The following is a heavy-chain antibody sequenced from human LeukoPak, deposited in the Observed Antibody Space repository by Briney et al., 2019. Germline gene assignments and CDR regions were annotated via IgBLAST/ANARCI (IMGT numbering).Heavy chain of an antibody. D-gene: IGHD6-19*01. Sequence: ASVKVSCKASGYTFTSYDINWVRQATGQGLEWMGWMNPNNGNTDYAQKFQRRVTLTRNTSISTAHMELSSLRSEDTAMYYCTRGGPVAGTHKYFQHWGQGTLVTVSS. J-gene: IGHJ1*01. CDR1: GYTFTSYD. V-gene: IGHV1-8*01. CDR2: MNPNNGNT. CDR3: TRGGPVAGTHKYFQH.